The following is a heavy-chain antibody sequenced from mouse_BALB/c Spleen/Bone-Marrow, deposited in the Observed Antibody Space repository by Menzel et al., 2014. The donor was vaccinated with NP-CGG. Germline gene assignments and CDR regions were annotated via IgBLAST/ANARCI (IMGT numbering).Heavy chain of an antibody. V-gene: IGHV5-6-4*01. J-gene: IGHJ2*01. CDR3: SKDGGYDYSYYFDY. Sequence: EVKLVESGGGLVKPGGSLKLSCAASGLSFSSYSMSWVRQTPEKRLEWVATISSGGHDTYYPDSVKGRFTISRDNTKNTLYLQMSSLKSEDTAMYYCSKDGGYDYSYYFDYWGQGTTLTVSS. CDR2: ISSGGHDT. CDR1: GLSFSSYS. D-gene: IGHD2-4*01.